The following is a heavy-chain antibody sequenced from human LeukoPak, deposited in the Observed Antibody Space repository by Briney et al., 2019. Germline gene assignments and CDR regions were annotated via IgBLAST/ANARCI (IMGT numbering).Heavy chain of an antibody. CDR2: IYYSGSI. CDR1: GGSINTFY. CDR3: ARVKYSSSWTHFDY. V-gene: IGHV4-59*08. J-gene: IGHJ4*02. D-gene: IGHD6-13*01. Sequence: SETLSLTCTVSGGSINTFYWSWIRQPPGKGLEWIGYIYYSGSINYNPSLKSRVTISVDTSKNQFSLKLSSVTAADTAVYYCARVKYSSSWTHFDYWGQGTLVTVSS.